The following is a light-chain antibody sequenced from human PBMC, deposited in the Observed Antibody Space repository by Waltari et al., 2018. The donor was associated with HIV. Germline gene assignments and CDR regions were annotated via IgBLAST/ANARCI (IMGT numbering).Light chain of an antibody. CDR1: SSAVGRFDY. V-gene: IGLV2-8*01. Sequence: QSALTPPPSASGSPGQSVTLSCTGTSSAVGRFDYVSWYQQHPGKDPKLLLYEVNKRPSGVPDRFSGSKSGNTASLTVSGLQAEDEAEYSCTSYAGINPVAFGGGTKLTVL. CDR3: TSYAGINPVA. J-gene: IGLJ2*01. CDR2: EVN.